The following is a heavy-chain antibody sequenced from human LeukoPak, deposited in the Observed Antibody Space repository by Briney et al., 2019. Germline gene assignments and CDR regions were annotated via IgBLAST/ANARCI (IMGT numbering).Heavy chain of an antibody. CDR3: ARYGYGSGSYFDY. J-gene: IGHJ4*02. CDR1: GYTFTNYY. CDR2: INPSGGTT. V-gene: IGHV1-46*01. D-gene: IGHD3-10*01. Sequence: ASVTVSCKASGYTFTNYYIHWVRQAPGQGLEWMGIINPSGGTTRYEQKFQGRVTMTRDTYTSTVYMDLNSLRSEDTAVYYCARYGYGSGSYFDYWGQGTLVTVSS.